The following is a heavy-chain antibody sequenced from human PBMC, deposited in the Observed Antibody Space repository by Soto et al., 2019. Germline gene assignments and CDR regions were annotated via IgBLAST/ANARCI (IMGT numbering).Heavy chain of an antibody. CDR1: GYTFTGYY. CDR2: INPNSGGT. J-gene: IGHJ6*02. Sequence: GASVKVSCKASGYTFTGYYMHWVRQAPGQGLEWMGWINPNSGGTNYAQKFQDRVTMTRDTSISTAYMELSRLRSDDTAVYYCARDLYSSSSRLLYYYYGMDVWGQGTTVTVSS. V-gene: IGHV1-2*02. D-gene: IGHD6-6*01. CDR3: ARDLYSSSSRLLYYYYGMDV.